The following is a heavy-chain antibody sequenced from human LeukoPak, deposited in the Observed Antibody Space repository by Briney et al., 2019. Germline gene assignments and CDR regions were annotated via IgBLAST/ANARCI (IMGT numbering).Heavy chain of an antibody. D-gene: IGHD3-10*01. J-gene: IGHJ3*02. CDR2: ISGRSSSR. Sequence: GGSLTLSCVGTGFTFSSYAMTWVRQTPEKGLEWVSAISGRSSSRYFADSVRGRFTISRDNSNNTLHLQMSSLRAEDTAVYFCARTSPMIRGPPPIDAFDIWGRGALVTVSS. V-gene: IGHV3-23*01. CDR1: GFTFSSYA. CDR3: ARTSPMIRGPPPIDAFDI.